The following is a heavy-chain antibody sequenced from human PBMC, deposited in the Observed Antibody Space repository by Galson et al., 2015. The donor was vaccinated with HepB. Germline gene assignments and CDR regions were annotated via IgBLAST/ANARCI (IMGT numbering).Heavy chain of an antibody. V-gene: IGHV3-7*01. CDR3: ALEPRGTVSGRGSGC. D-gene: IGHD6-19*01. Sequence: SLRLSCAASGVFTFSSYWMSWVRQAPGKGLELVANIKKDGSEKYYVDSVRGRFTISRDNAGRSLYLQMDSLTDDDTAVYFCALEPRGTVSGRGSGCWGQGTLVTVSS. J-gene: IGHJ4*02. CDR2: IKKDGSEK. CDR1: GVFTFSSYW.